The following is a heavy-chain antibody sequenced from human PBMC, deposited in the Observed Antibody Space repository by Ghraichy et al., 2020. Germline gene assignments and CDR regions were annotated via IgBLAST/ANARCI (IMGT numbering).Heavy chain of an antibody. V-gene: IGHV1-69*13. CDR2: IIPIFGTA. J-gene: IGHJ6*03. Sequence: SVKVSCKASGGTFSSYAISWVRQAPGQGLEWMGGIIPIFGTANYAQKFQGRVTITADESTSTAYMELRRLRSEDTAVYYCAAEGYYYMDVWGKGTTVTVSS. CDR1: GGTFSSYA. CDR3: AAEGYYYMDV.